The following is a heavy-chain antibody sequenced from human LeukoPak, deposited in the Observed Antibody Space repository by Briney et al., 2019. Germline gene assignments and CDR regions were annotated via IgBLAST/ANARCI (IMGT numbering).Heavy chain of an antibody. CDR3: VLSPNQDFFGY. CDR2: IYSSGRT. Sequence: PSETLSLTCIVSGISINSHYLNWIRQPPGKGLEWIGHIYSSGRTNYNPSLKSRVTMSVDTSKRQFSLNLKSLTAADTAVYYCVLSPNQDFFGYWGQGPLVTVSS. CDR1: GISINSHY. V-gene: IGHV4-4*09. J-gene: IGHJ4*02.